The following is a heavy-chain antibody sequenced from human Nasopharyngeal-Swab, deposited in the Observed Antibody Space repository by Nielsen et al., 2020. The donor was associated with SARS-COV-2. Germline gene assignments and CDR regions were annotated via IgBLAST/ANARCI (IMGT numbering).Heavy chain of an antibody. D-gene: IGHD3-3*01. CDR3: ARGCVLAGPKCYYSGMDV. CDR2: ISRSSSYI. Sequence: GESLKISCAASGFTFSSYSMNWVRQAPGKGLEWVSSISRSSSYIYYADSVKGRFTISRDNAKNSLYLQMNSLRAEDTAVYYCARGCVLAGPKCYYSGMDVWGQGTTVTVSS. J-gene: IGHJ6*02. V-gene: IGHV3-21*01. CDR1: GFTFSSYS.